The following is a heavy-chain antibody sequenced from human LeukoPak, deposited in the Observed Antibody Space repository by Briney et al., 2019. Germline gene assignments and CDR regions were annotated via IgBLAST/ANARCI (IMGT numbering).Heavy chain of an antibody. CDR1: GFTFSRFS. CDR3: AREDEYSSSSGIDY. Sequence: GGSLRLSCATSGFTFSRFSFRWVRQAPGKGLEWVASIYVTGNYINYADSVKGRVTISRDNAKNSVYLQMNSLRAEDTAVYYCAREDEYSSSSGIDYWGQGTLVTVSS. J-gene: IGHJ4*02. CDR2: IYVTGNYI. V-gene: IGHV3-21*01. D-gene: IGHD6-6*01.